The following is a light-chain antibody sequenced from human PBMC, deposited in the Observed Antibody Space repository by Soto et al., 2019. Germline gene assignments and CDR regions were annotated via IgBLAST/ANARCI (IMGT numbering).Light chain of an antibody. J-gene: IGKJ1*01. CDR2: KVS. V-gene: IGKV2-30*01. Sequence: DVVMTQSPLSLPVTLGQPASISCRSSHSLLSTDGNTYLNWFQLRPGQSPRRLIYKVSNRDSGVPERNSSSGSGTDFTMKSSRVEAEDVGTYYCVQCTYGPPWTFAQGTKVDIK. CDR1: HSLLSTDGNTY. CDR3: VQCTYGPPWT.